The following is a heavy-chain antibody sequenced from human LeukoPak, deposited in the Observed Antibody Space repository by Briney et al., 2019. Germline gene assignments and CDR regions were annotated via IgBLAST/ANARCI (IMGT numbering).Heavy chain of an antibody. J-gene: IGHJ3*02. D-gene: IGHD6-13*01. V-gene: IGHV3-53*01. CDR3: ARAPPIAAGSDAFDI. CDR2: IYSGGST. CDR1: GFTVSSNY. Sequence: GSLRLSCAASGFTVSSNYMSWVRQAPGKGLEWVSVIYSGGSTYYADSVKGRFTISRDNSKNTLYLQMNSLRAEDTAVYYCARAPPIAAGSDAFDIWGQGTMVTVSS.